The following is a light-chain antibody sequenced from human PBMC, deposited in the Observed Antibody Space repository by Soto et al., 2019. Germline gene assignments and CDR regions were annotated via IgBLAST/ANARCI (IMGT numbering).Light chain of an antibody. CDR3: ISYASTSPHVV. Sequence: QSALTQPASVSGSPGQSITIYCTGTSSDVGDYNFVSWYQQHPGKAPKFMIYNVTDRPSGISNRFSGSKSGNTASLNISGLRPEDEADYYCISYASTSPHVVFGGGTKVTVL. J-gene: IGLJ2*01. CDR2: NVT. CDR1: SSDVGDYNF. V-gene: IGLV2-14*01.